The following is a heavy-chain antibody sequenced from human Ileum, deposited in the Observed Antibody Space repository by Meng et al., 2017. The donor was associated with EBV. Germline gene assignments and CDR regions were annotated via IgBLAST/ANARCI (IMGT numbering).Heavy chain of an antibody. V-gene: IGHV1-18*01. J-gene: IGHJ1*01. Sequence: QVQRGLVGTEVKKPGASGNVSCKASGYTFTSYGISWVRQAPGQGLEWMGWISADSGNTNYAQKLQGRVTMTTDTSTSTAYMELRSLRSDDTAVYYCARPGYCSGGSCYLGHAEYFQYWGQGTLVTVSS. CDR3: ARPGYCSGGSCYLGHAEYFQY. D-gene: IGHD2-15*01. CDR1: GYTFTSYG. CDR2: ISADSGNT.